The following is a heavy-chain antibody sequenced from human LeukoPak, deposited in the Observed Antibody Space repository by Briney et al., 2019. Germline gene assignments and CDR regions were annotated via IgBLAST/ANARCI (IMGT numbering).Heavy chain of an antibody. V-gene: IGHV3-7*01. D-gene: IGHD3-10*01. CDR1: GFTFNTYW. J-gene: IGHJ4*02. Sequence: GGSLRLSCAASGFTFNTYWMTWVRQAPGKGPEWVGNIKDDGSAKYYVESVKGRFTISRDNAKNSLYLQMNNLRVEDMAVYYCARDNPGYGAYYNWGQGTRVTVSS. CDR2: IKDDGSAK. CDR3: ARDNPGYGAYYN.